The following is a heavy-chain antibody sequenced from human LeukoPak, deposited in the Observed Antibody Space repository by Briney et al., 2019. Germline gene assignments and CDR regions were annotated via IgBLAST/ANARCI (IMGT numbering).Heavy chain of an antibody. CDR2: IYHSGST. CDR1: GYSISSGYY. D-gene: IGHD7-27*01. J-gene: IGHJ4*02. CDR3: ARHSPNRGINY. V-gene: IGHV4-38-2*01. Sequence: SETLSLTCAVSGYSISSGYYWGWIRQPPGKGLEWIGSIYHSGSTYYNPYLKSRVTISVDTSKNQFSLKLSSVTAADTAVYYCARHSPNRGINYWGQGTLVTVSS.